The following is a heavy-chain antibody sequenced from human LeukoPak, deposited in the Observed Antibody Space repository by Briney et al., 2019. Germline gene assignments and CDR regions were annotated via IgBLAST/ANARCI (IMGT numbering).Heavy chain of an antibody. CDR1: GFTFSSYS. V-gene: IGHV3-21*01. Sequence: KTGGSLRLSCAASGFTFSSYSMNWVRQAPGKGLEWVSSISSSSSSYIYYADSVKGRFTISRDNAKNSLYLQMNSLRAEDTAVYYCARDGRYSGAFDIWGQGTMVTVSS. D-gene: IGHD1-26*01. J-gene: IGHJ3*02. CDR2: ISSSSSSYI. CDR3: ARDGRYSGAFDI.